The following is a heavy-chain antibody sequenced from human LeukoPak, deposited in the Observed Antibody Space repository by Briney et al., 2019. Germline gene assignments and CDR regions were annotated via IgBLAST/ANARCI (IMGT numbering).Heavy chain of an antibody. CDR2: IWYDGSNK. V-gene: IGHV3-33*01. CDR3: ARGEGSSELDY. CDR1: GFTFSSYG. Sequence: GRSLRLSCAASGFTFSSYGMHWVRQAPGKGLEWVAVIWYDGSNKYYADSVKGRFTISRDNSKNTLYLQMNSLRAEDTAVYYCARGEGSSELDYWGQGTLVTVSS. J-gene: IGHJ4*02. D-gene: IGHD1-26*01.